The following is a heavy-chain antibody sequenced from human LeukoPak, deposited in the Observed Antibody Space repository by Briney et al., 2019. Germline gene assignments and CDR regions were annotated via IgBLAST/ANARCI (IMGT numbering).Heavy chain of an antibody. CDR3: ARHGIGAGLYYYGMDV. J-gene: IGHJ6*02. V-gene: IGHV4-39*01. D-gene: IGHD6-25*01. Sequence: SETLSLTCTVSGGSISSTIYYWGWIRQPLGKGLEWIGSIYYSGSTYYNPSLKSRVTISVDTSKTQFSLRLSSVTAADTAVYYCARHGIGAGLYYYGMDVWGQGTTVTVSS. CDR1: GGSISSTIYY. CDR2: IYYSGST.